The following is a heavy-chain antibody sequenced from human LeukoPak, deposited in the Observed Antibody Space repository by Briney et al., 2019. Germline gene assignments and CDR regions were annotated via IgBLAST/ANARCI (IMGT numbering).Heavy chain of an antibody. Sequence: PGGSLRLCCSASGFTFSSYAMHWVRQAPGKGLEYVSAISSNGGSTYYADSVKGRFTISRDNSKNTLYLQMSSLRAEDTAVYYCVSFVVVVAAIAFDIWGQRTMVTVSS. V-gene: IGHV3-64D*06. D-gene: IGHD2-15*01. J-gene: IGHJ3*02. CDR3: VSFVVVVAAIAFDI. CDR2: ISSNGGST. CDR1: GFTFSSYA.